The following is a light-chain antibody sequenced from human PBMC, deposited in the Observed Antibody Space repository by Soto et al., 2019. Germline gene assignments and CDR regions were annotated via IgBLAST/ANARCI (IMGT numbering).Light chain of an antibody. Sequence: EIVMTQSPATLSVSPGERATLSCRASQSVSSNLAWYQQKPGQAPRLLIYGASTRATGIPARFSGSGSGTEFNLTISSLQSEYCAVYYCQQYNNWPRTLGQGTKVEIK. CDR2: GAS. J-gene: IGKJ1*01. V-gene: IGKV3-15*01. CDR3: QQYNNWPRT. CDR1: QSVSSN.